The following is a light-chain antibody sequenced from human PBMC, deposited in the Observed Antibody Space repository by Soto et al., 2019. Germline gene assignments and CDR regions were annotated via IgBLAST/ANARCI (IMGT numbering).Light chain of an antibody. Sequence: DIVMTQSPLSLPVTPGEPASISCRSSQSLLYSNGYNYLDWYLQKPGQSPQLLIYLGSNRASGVPDRFSGSGSGTDFTLKISRVEAEDVGVYYCMQALQSRTFGQGT. CDR1: QSLLYSNGYNY. CDR3: MQALQSRT. V-gene: IGKV2-28*01. CDR2: LGS. J-gene: IGKJ1*01.